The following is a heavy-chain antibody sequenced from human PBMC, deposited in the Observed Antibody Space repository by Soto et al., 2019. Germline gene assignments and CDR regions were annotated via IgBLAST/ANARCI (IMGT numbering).Heavy chain of an antibody. J-gene: IGHJ4*03. CDR3: ARGLAGDYYGSGSYYSDY. D-gene: IGHD3-10*01. Sequence: NPSETLSLTCTVSGGSISSGDYYWSWIRQPPGKGLEWIGYIYYSGSTYYNPSLKSRVTISVDTSKNQFSLKLSSVTAADTAVYYCARGLAGDYYGSGSYYSDYWGQGTTVTVSS. CDR2: IYYSGST. CDR1: GGSISSGDYY. V-gene: IGHV4-30-4*01.